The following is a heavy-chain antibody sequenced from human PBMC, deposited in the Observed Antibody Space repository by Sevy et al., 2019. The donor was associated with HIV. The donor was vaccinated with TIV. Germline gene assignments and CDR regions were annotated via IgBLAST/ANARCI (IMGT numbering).Heavy chain of an antibody. CDR1: GFTFSSYD. Sequence: GGSLRLSCAASGFTFSSYDMHWVRQATGKGLEWVSAIGTAGDTYYPGSVKGRFTISRENAKNSLYLQMNSLRAGDTVVYYCARGRYCSGGSCYYYYYGMDVWGQGTTVTVSS. CDR3: ARGRYCSGGSCYYYYYGMDV. CDR2: IGTAGDT. V-gene: IGHV3-13*01. J-gene: IGHJ6*02. D-gene: IGHD2-15*01.